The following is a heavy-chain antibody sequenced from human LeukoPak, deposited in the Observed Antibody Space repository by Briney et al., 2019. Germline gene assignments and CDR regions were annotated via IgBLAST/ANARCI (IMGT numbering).Heavy chain of an antibody. Sequence: SETLSLTCTVSDYSISSGYGYYWGWIRQPPGKGLEWIGNIYHSGITYYNHFNSSLKSRVTISIDTSKNQFSLKLSSVTAADTAVYYCARLLGSHINYFDPWGQGTLVTVSS. J-gene: IGHJ5*02. CDR3: ARLLGSHINYFDP. CDR1: DYSISSGYGYY. V-gene: IGHV4-38-2*02. CDR2: IYHSGIT. D-gene: IGHD2-21*01.